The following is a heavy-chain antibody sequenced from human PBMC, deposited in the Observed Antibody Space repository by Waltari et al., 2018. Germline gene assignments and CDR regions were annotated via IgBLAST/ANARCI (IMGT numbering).Heavy chain of an antibody. Sequence: EVQLVESGGGLVQPGGSLKLSCAASGFTFSGSAMHWVRQASGKGLEWVGRIRSKANSYATAYAASVKGRFTISRDDSKNTAYLQMNSLKTEDTAVYYCTRLRLGELSLNYWGQGTLVTVSS. CDR1: GFTFSGSA. J-gene: IGHJ4*02. CDR3: TRLRLGELSLNY. V-gene: IGHV3-73*02. CDR2: IRSKANSYAT. D-gene: IGHD3-16*02.